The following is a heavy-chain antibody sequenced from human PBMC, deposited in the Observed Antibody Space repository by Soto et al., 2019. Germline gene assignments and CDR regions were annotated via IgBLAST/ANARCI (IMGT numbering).Heavy chain of an antibody. CDR3: TRHSEEAWSQPYYYYGMDV. CDR1: GFTFSGSA. CDR2: IRSKANSYAT. J-gene: IGHJ6*02. Sequence: EVQLVESGGGLVQPGGSLKLSCAASGFTFSGSAMHWVRQASGKGLEWVGRIRSKANSYATAYAASVKGRVTISRDDSKNTAYLQMNSLKPEDTAVYYCTRHSEEAWSQPYYYYGMDVWGQGTTVTVSS. D-gene: IGHD1-26*01. V-gene: IGHV3-73*02.